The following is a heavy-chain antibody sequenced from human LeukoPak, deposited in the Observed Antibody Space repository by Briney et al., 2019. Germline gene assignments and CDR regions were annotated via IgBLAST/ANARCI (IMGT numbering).Heavy chain of an antibody. CDR1: GFTFSDYY. Sequence: GGSLRLSCAASGFTFSDYYMSWIRQAPGKGLVWVSRINSDGSSTSYADSVKGRFTISRDNAKNTLYLQMNSLRVEDTGVYYCAKDDAWGRFYHWGQGTLVTVSS. D-gene: IGHD3-16*01. CDR2: INSDGSST. V-gene: IGHV3-74*01. CDR3: AKDDAWGRFYH. J-gene: IGHJ1*01.